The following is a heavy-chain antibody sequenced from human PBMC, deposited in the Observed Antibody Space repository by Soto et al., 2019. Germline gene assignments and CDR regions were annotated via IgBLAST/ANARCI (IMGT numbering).Heavy chain of an antibody. CDR2: ISAYNGNT. D-gene: IGHD2-8*01. CDR3: ARDRRYCTNGVCYTDTRGY. J-gene: IGHJ4*02. Sequence: QVQLVQSGAEVKKPGASVKVSCKASGYTFTSYGISWVRQAPGQGLEWMGWISAYNGNTNYAQKLQGRVTMTTDTSTSTAYMELRSLRSDDTAVYYCARDRRYCTNGVCYTDTRGYWGQGTLVTVSS. CDR1: GYTFTSYG. V-gene: IGHV1-18*01.